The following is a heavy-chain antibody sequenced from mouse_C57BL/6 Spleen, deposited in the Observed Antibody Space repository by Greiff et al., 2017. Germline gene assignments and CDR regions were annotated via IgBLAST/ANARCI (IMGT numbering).Heavy chain of an antibody. D-gene: IGHD2-2*01. J-gene: IGHJ3*01. CDR3: ARDEGYDDGFAY. CDR2: ISDGGSYT. Sequence: EVQLVESGGGLVKPGGSLKLSCAASGFTFSSYAMSWVRQTPEKRLEWVATISDGGSYTYYPDNVKGRFTISRDNAKNNLYLQMSHLKSEDTAMYYCARDEGYDDGFAYGGQGTLVTVSA. V-gene: IGHV5-4*01. CDR1: GFTFSSYA.